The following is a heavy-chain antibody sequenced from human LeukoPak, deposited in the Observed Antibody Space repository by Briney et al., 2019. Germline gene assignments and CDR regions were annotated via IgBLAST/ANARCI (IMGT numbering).Heavy chain of an antibody. CDR1: GYTFTSHG. D-gene: IGHD3-22*01. V-gene: IGHV1-18*01. J-gene: IGHJ4*02. CDR3: ATSLPGSSGYYDYFDY. Sequence: ASVKVSCKASGYTFTSHGLSWARQAPGQGLEWMGWISIYSGNTNYAQKFQDRISMTTDTSTSTAYMELRSLKSDDTAVYYCATSLPGSSGYYDYFDYWGQGTLATVSS. CDR2: ISIYSGNT.